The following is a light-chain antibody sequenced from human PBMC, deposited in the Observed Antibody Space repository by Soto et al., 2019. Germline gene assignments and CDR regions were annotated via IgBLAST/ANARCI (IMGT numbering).Light chain of an antibody. V-gene: IGKV3-15*01. Sequence: EIVMTQSPATLSVSPVERATLSCRASQSVSSDLAWYQQKPGQAPRLLIYGASTRATGIPVRFSGRGSGTDFTLTISSLQSEDSADYYCQQYNNWPPITFGQGTRLEIK. CDR1: QSVSSD. CDR3: QQYNNWPPIT. J-gene: IGKJ5*01. CDR2: GAS.